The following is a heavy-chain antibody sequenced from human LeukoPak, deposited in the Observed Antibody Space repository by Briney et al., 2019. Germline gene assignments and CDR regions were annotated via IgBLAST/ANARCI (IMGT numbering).Heavy chain of an antibody. CDR1: GFTFSSYA. CDR3: AKVPPGELAGTVGY. V-gene: IGHV3-23*01. Sequence: GGSLRLSCAASGFTFSSYAMSWVRQAPGKGLGWVSAISGSGGSTYYADSVKGRFTISRDNSKNTLYLQMNSLRAEDTAVYYCAKVPPGELAGTVGYWGQGTLVTVSS. J-gene: IGHJ4*02. D-gene: IGHD6-19*01. CDR2: ISGSGGST.